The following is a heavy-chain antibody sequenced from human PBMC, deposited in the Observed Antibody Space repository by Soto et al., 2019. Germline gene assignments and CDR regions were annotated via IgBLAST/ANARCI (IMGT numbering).Heavy chain of an antibody. CDR3: ARRGERSVPNYFDL. D-gene: IGHD6-6*01. CDR1: GYTFTTYD. J-gene: IGHJ4*02. V-gene: IGHV1-8*01. Sequence: QVQLVQSGAEVRKPGASVKVSCKASGYTFTTYDINWVRQAAGQGLEWMGWLNPHNGNAGYAQKFQGRVTTTRNTSTYTAYMEVSSLRSADTAVYYCARRGERSVPNYFDLWGQGTLVTVAS. CDR2: LNPHNGNA.